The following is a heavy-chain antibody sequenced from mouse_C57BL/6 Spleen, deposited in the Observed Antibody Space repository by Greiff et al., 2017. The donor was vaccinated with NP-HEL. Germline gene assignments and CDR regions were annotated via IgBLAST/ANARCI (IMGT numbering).Heavy chain of an antibody. CDR3: ARSYYSNYEGGAMDY. V-gene: IGHV1-37*01. Sequence: VQLKQSGPELVKPGASVKISCKASGYSFTGYFMNWVKQSHGKRLAWIGRINPYNGDTFYNPKFKGKATLTVDKSSSTAHMELLSLTSEDFAVYYCARSYYSNYEGGAMDYWGQGTSVTVSS. CDR1: GYSFTGYF. D-gene: IGHD2-5*01. CDR2: INPYNGDT. J-gene: IGHJ4*01.